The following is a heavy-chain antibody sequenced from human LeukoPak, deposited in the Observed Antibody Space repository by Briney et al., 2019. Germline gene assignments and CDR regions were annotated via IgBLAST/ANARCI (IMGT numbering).Heavy chain of an antibody. D-gene: IGHD2-2*01. Sequence: PSETLSLTCAVYGGSFSGYYWSWIRQPPGKGLEWIGEINHSGSTNYNPSLKSRVNISVDTSKNQFSLKLSSVTAADTAVYYCARSFSCSSTSCPLDYWGQGTPVSVSS. CDR1: GGSFSGYY. J-gene: IGHJ4*02. CDR3: ARSFSCSSTSCPLDY. CDR2: INHSGST. V-gene: IGHV4-34*01.